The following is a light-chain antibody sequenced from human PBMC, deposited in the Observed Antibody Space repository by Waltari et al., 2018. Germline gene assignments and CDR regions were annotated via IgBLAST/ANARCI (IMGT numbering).Light chain of an antibody. J-gene: IGKJ4*01. CDR1: QSISIR. CDR3: QQYNSYPLS. V-gene: IGKV1-5*03. CDR2: KAS. Sequence: DIQMTQSPSTLSASLGDRVTITCRASQSISIRLAWYQQRPGKAPDLLIYKASNLASGVPSRFSGVGSGTEFTLTISSLQPDDFAVYFCQQYNSYPLSFGGGTKVEI.